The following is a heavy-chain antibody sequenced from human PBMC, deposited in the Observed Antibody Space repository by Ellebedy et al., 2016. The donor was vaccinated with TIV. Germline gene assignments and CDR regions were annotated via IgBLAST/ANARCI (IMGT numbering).Heavy chain of an antibody. V-gene: IGHV3-48*04. CDR2: ISNDFSAI. Sequence: GESLKISCAASGFTFSSYSMNWVRQAPGKGLEWVSYISNDFSAIYYADSVKGRFTISRDNAKNSLYLQMNSLRAEDTAVYYCARDGGRGYGMDVWGQGTTVTFSS. D-gene: IGHD3-16*01. CDR3: ARDGGRGYGMDV. CDR1: GFTFSSYS. J-gene: IGHJ6*02.